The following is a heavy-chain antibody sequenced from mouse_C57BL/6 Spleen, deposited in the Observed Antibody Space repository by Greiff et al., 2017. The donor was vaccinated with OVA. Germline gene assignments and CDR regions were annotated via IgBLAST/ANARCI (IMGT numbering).Heavy chain of an antibody. D-gene: IGHD1-1*01. J-gene: IGHJ4*01. CDR3: AGHYYGTPYYAMDY. V-gene: IGHV1-64*01. CDR1: GYTFTSYW. CDR2: IHPNSGST. Sequence: QVQLQQPGAELVKPGASVKLSCKASGYTFTSYWMHWVKQRPGQGLEWIGMIHPNSGSTNYNEKFKSKATLTVDKSSSTAYMQLSSLTSEDSAVYYCAGHYYGTPYYAMDYWGQGTSVTVSS.